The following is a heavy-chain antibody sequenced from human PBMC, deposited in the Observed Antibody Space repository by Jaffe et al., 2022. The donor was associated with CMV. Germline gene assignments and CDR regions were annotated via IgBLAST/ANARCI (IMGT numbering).Heavy chain of an antibody. Sequence: QVQLVQSGAEVKKPGASVKVSCKASGYTFTGYYMHWVRQAPGQGLEWMGWINPNSGGTNYAQKFQGRVTMTRDTSISTAYMELSRLRSDDTAVYYCARGKFAWFGELVGPNWFDPWGQGTLVTVSS. V-gene: IGHV1-2*02. CDR2: INPNSGGT. CDR1: GYTFTGYY. D-gene: IGHD3-10*01. J-gene: IGHJ5*02. CDR3: ARGKFAWFGELVGPNWFDP.